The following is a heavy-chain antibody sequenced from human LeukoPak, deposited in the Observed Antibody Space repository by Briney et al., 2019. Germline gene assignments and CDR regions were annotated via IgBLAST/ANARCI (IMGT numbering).Heavy chain of an antibody. J-gene: IGHJ4*02. V-gene: IGHV4-31*11. Sequence: SETLSLTCAVSGGSITSGGYYWSWIRQHPGKGLEWIGSIYYSGTTYYNPSLKSRVTMSVDTSKNQFSLKLISVTAADTAVYYCASDVTGGSYFDYWGQGTLVTVSS. CDR3: ASDVTGGSYFDY. D-gene: IGHD1-26*01. CDR1: GGSITSGGYY. CDR2: IYYSGTT.